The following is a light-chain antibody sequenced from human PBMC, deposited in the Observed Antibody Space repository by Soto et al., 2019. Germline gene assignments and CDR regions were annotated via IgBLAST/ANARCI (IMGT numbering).Light chain of an antibody. V-gene: IGKV3-15*01. CDR1: QSVGSD. J-gene: IGKJ1*01. CDR3: YQYKNWRT. CDR2: GAS. Sequence: MTQSPSTLSVSPGERVTLSCRASQSVGSDLAWYQQKPGQAPRLLIYGASTRATGISARFSGSGSGTEFTLTITSLQSEDFAIYYCYQYKNWRTFGQGTKVDIK.